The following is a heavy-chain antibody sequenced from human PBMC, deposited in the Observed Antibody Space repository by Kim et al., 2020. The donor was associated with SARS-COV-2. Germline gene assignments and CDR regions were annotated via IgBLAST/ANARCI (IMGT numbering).Heavy chain of an antibody. D-gene: IGHD5-12*01. CDR3: ARYHGGYDDY. CDR1: GGSISSGSYY. J-gene: IGHJ4*02. Sequence: SETLSLTCTVSGGSISSGSYYWGWIRQPPGKGLEWIGTIYYSGTTYYNPSLKSRVTISIDTSKSQFSLKLRSVTAADTTVYYCARYHGGYDDYWGQGTLV. V-gene: IGHV4-39*01. CDR2: IYYSGTT.